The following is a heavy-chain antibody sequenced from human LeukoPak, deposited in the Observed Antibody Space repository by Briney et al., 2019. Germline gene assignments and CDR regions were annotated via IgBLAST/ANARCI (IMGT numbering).Heavy chain of an antibody. D-gene: IGHD3-3*01. CDR3: ARHNYDFWSGNNWFDP. CDR2: IYYTGST. V-gene: IGHV4-61*01. J-gene: IGHJ5*02. CDR1: GGSVSSGSYY. Sequence: PSETLSLTCTVSGGSVSSGSYYWSWIRQPPGKGLEWIGYIYYTGSTNYNPSLKSRVTMSVDTSKNQFSLNLSSVTAADTAVYYCARHNYDFWSGNNWFDPWGQGTLVTVSS.